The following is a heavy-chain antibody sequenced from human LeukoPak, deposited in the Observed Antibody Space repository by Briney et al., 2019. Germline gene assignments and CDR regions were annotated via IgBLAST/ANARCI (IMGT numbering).Heavy chain of an antibody. CDR3: AREHCSSTGCYDAFDI. V-gene: IGHV1-69*05. CDR1: GGTFSSYA. CDR2: IIPIFGTA. D-gene: IGHD2-2*01. Sequence: SVKVSCKASGGTFSSYAISWVRQAPGQGLEWMGGIIPIFGTANYAQKFQGRVTITTDESTSTAYMEPSSLRSEDTAVYYCAREHCSSTGCYDAFDIWGQGTMVTVSS. J-gene: IGHJ3*02.